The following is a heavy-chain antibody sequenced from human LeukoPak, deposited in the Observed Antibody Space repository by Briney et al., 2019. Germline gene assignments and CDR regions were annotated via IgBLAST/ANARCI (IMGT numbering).Heavy chain of an antibody. CDR2: IKQDGSEK. CDR1: GFTFSSYW. D-gene: IGHD2-15*01. V-gene: IGHV3-7*03. J-gene: IGHJ4*02. CDR3: AKDIGYCSGGSCYSGPFDY. Sequence: GGSLRLSCVASGFTFSSYWMSWVRQAPGKGLEWVANIKQDGSEKYYVDSVKGRFTISRDNAKNSLYLQMNSLRAEDTALYYCAKDIGYCSGGSCYSGPFDYWGQGTLVTVSS.